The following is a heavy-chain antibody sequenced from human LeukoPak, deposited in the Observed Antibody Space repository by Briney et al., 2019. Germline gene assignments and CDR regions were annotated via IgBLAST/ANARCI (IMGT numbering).Heavy chain of an antibody. CDR3: AREEVAGTFNGY. J-gene: IGHJ4*02. D-gene: IGHD6-19*01. CDR1: GFTFSSCW. V-gene: IGHV3-7*01. Sequence: GGSLRLSCAASGFTFSSCWMSWVRQAPGKGLEWVANIKQDGSGKYYVDSVKGRFTISRDNAKNSLYLQMNSLRAEDTAVYYCAREEVAGTFNGYWGQGTLVTVSS. CDR2: IKQDGSGK.